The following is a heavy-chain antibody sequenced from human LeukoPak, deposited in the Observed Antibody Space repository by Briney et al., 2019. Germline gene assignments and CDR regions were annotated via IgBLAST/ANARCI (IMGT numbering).Heavy chain of an antibody. D-gene: IGHD3-3*01. CDR2: IKQDGSEK. CDR1: GFTFSRYW. Sequence: GGSLRLSCAASGFTFSRYWMSWVRQSPGKGLEWVANIKQDGSEKYYVDSVKGRFTISRDNAKNSLYLQMNSLRAEDTAVYYCAKDYDFWSGYDRSIGLFDYWGQGTLVTVSS. J-gene: IGHJ4*02. CDR3: AKDYDFWSGYDRSIGLFDY. V-gene: IGHV3-7*03.